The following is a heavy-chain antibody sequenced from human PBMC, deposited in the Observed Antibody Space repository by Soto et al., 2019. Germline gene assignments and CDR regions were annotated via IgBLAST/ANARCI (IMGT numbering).Heavy chain of an antibody. CDR1: GGSISSGGYY. Sequence: QVQLQESGPGLVKPSQTLSLTCTVSGGSISSGGYYWSWIRQHPGKGLEWIGYIYYSGSTYYNPSLKSRVTISVDTSKNQSSLKLSSVTAADTAVYYCASQRKHYDILTGYYNGAFDIWGQGTMVTVSS. CDR3: ASQRKHYDILTGYYNGAFDI. V-gene: IGHV4-31*03. J-gene: IGHJ3*02. D-gene: IGHD3-9*01. CDR2: IYYSGST.